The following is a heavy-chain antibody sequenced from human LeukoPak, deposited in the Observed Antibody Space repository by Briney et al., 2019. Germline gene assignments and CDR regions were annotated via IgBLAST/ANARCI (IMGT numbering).Heavy chain of an antibody. J-gene: IGHJ6*03. CDR3: ARCIRSWESPALYYYMAV. V-gene: IGHV4-59*01. Sequence: SETLSLPCTVSIHSIRIYHWRWIPQPPGKGLEWIGYIYYSGSPNYNPSLKSRVTISVDASKNQFPLKLSSVTAADTAVYYCARCIRSWESPALYYYMAVWGKGTTVTVSS. D-gene: IGHD1-14*01. CDR1: IHSIRIYH. CDR2: IYYSGSP.